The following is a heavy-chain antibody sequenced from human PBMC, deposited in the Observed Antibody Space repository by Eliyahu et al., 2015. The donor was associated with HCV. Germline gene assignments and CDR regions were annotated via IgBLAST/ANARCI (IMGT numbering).Heavy chain of an antibody. CDR3: AKLEGGVVRGVIPD. CDR2: ISAGGDST. J-gene: IGHJ4*02. V-gene: IGHV3-23*01. D-gene: IGHD3-10*01. Sequence: EVLLLESGGGLVQPGGSLRLSCAASGFTFSSYAMIWVRQAPGKGLEWVSAISAGGDSTYYADSVKGRFTISRDNSKNTLYLQMNSLRAEDTAVYYCAKLEGGVVRGVIPDWGQGTLVTVSS. CDR1: GFTFSSYA.